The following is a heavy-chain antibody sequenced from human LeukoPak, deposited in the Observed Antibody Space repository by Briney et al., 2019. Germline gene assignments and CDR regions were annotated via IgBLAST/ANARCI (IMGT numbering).Heavy chain of an antibody. V-gene: IGHV1-69*04. Sequence: ASVTVSCKATRGTFNSFGISWVRQAPGQGLEWMGRIMPMVETANYAQKLQGRVTFSADKSTSTAYMELSSLTSDDTAVYYCATIRDGYNSESDYWGQGTLVTVSS. J-gene: IGHJ4*02. D-gene: IGHD5-12*01. CDR1: RGTFNSFG. CDR2: IMPMVETA. CDR3: ATIRDGYNSESDY.